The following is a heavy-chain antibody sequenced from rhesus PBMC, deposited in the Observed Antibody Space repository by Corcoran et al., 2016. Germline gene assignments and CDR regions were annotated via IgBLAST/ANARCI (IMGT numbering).Heavy chain of an antibody. V-gene: IGHV4-127*01. Sequence: QVQLQESGPGLVKPSETLSLTCAVSCYSISSGYGWGWIRQPPGKGLEWIGQIYVGSGSPYYHPSLKGRVTVSKDTAKNQFSLKLSSVTAADTAVYYCARDFSGYSSGWYYFDYWGQGVLVTVSS. CDR3: ARDFSGYSSGWYYFDY. CDR2: IYVGSGSP. CDR1: CYSISSGYG. D-gene: IGHD6-31*01. J-gene: IGHJ4*01.